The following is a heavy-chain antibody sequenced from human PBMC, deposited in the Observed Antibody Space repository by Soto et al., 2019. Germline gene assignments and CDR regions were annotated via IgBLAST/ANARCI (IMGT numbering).Heavy chain of an antibody. CDR2: INHSGST. Sequence: SETLSLTCAVYGGSFNEYYWTWIRQPPGKGLEWIGEINHSGSTNYNPSLKSRLTISVDTSKNQFSLKLSSVTAADTAVYYCARLRCSGGSCYPNWFDPWGQGTLVT. CDR3: ARLRCSGGSCYPNWFDP. CDR1: GGSFNEYY. J-gene: IGHJ5*02. V-gene: IGHV4-34*01. D-gene: IGHD2-15*01.